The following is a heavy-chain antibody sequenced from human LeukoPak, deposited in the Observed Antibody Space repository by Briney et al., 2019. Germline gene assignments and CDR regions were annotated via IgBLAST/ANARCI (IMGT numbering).Heavy chain of an antibody. CDR3: AKGRSIVVVTAMNY. Sequence: GGSLRLSCAASGFTVSSNYTSWVRQAPGKGLEWVSGISGSGGSTYYADSVKGRFTISRDNSKNTLYLQMNSLRAEDTAVYYCAKGRSIVVVTAMNYWGQGTLVTVSS. CDR2: ISGSGGST. J-gene: IGHJ4*02. CDR1: GFTVSSNY. D-gene: IGHD2-21*02. V-gene: IGHV3-23*01.